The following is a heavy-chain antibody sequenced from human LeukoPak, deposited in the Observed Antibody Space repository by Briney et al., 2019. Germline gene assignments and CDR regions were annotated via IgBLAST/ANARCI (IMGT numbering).Heavy chain of an antibody. CDR3: ARETSTNGFDY. V-gene: IGHV3-7*01. Sequence: PGGSLRLSCATSGFTFTTYWMNWVRQAPGKGLEWVANIKQDGSEKYYVDSVKGRFTISRDNAKNSLYLQMNSLRADDTAVYYCARETSTNGFDYWGQGTLVTVSS. CDR1: GFTFTTYW. CDR2: IKQDGSEK. D-gene: IGHD5/OR15-5a*01. J-gene: IGHJ4*02.